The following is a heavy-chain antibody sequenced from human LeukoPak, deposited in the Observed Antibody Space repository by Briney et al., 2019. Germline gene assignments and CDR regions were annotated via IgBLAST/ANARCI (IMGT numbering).Heavy chain of an antibody. D-gene: IGHD2-2*01. V-gene: IGHV3-48*01. J-gene: IGHJ2*01. CDR2: VSPNGYTI. CDR3: ARGVPAAISNWYFDL. Sequence: GGSLRLSCAASGFTLSNYNMNWVRQAPGKGLEWVSYVSPNGYTIHYADSVKGRFTISRGNAKDSLYLQINSLRAEDTAVYYCARGVPAAISNWYFDLWGRGTLVTVSS. CDR1: GFTLSNYN.